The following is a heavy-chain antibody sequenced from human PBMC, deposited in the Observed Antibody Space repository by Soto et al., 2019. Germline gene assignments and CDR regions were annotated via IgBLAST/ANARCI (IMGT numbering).Heavy chain of an antibody. CDR2: IYYSGST. Sequence: LILLIQPPGKGLEWIGYIYYSGSTNYNPSLKSRVTISVDTSKNQFSLKLSSVTAADTAGYYCARVDHAYYGMDVWGHGTTVLVFS. CDR3: ARVDHAYYGMDV. V-gene: IGHV4-30-4*08. J-gene: IGHJ6*02.